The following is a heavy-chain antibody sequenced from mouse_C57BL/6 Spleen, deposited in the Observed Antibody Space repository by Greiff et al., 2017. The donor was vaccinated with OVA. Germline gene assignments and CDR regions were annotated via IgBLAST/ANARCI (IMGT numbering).Heavy chain of an antibody. CDR1: GYTFTSYW. Sequence: QVQLQQPGAELVKPGASVKMSCKASGYTFTSYWITWVKQRPGQGLEWIGDIYPGSGSTNYNEKFKSKATLTVDTSSSTAYMQLSSLTSEDSAVYYCARGADWDGTAWFAYWGQGTLVTVSA. CDR3: ARGADWDGTAWFAY. J-gene: IGHJ3*01. D-gene: IGHD4-1*01. V-gene: IGHV1-55*01. CDR2: IYPGSGST.